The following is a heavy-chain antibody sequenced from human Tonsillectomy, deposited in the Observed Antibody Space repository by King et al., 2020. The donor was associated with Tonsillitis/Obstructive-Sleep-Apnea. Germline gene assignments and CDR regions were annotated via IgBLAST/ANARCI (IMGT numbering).Heavy chain of an antibody. CDR3: AKVRTSSYWNYYYYYMDV. V-gene: IGHV3-43*02. CDR1: GFTFDDYA. Sequence: VQLVESGGGVVQPGGSLRLSCAASGFTFDDYAMHWVRQAPGKGLEWVSLISGDGGSTYYADSVKGRFTISRDNSKNCLYLQMNSLRTEDTALYYCAKVRTSSYWNYYYYYMDVWGKGTTVTVSS. J-gene: IGHJ6*03. D-gene: IGHD2-2*01. CDR2: ISGDGGST.